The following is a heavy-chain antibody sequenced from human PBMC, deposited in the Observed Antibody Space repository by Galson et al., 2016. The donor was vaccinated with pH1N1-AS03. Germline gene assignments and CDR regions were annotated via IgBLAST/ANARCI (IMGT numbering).Heavy chain of an antibody. J-gene: IGHJ4*02. D-gene: IGHD6-19*01. CDR2: TSYNGRNK. Sequence: LRLSCAASGFAFSDYTMHWVRQAPGRGLEWVAVTSYNGRNKYYTDSVQGRFSISRDNSKNTLHLQMISLRDEDTAVYFCARSPSSAWHNFDYWGQGALVVVST. V-gene: IGHV3-30-3*02. CDR1: GFAFSDYT. CDR3: ARSPSSAWHNFDY.